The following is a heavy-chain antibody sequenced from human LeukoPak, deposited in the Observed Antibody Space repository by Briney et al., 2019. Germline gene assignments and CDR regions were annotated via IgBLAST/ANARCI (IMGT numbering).Heavy chain of an antibody. V-gene: IGHV3-48*04. CDR3: AREGGYYDSSEICY. D-gene: IGHD3-22*01. CDR1: GFTFSSYS. Sequence: GGSLRLSCAVSGFTFSSYSMNWVRQAPGKGLEWVSYISSSSSTIYYADSVKGRFTISRDNAKNSLYLQMNSLRAEDTAVYYCAREGGYYDSSEICYWGQGTLVTVSS. CDR2: ISSSSSTI. J-gene: IGHJ4*02.